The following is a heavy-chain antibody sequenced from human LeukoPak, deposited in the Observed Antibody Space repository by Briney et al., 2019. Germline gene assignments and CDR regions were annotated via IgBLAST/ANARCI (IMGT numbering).Heavy chain of an antibody. V-gene: IGHV3-74*01. CDR3: ARVRITRANWFDP. J-gene: IGHJ5*02. CDR2: ILSDASSA. D-gene: IGHD2-2*01. CDR1: GFTFSDYW. Sequence: PGGSLRLSCAASGFTFSDYWMLWVRQAPGKGPVWVSRILSDASSASYADSVKGRFTISRDIAKNTLYLQMNSLRAEDTAVYYCARVRITRANWFDPWGQGTLVTVSS.